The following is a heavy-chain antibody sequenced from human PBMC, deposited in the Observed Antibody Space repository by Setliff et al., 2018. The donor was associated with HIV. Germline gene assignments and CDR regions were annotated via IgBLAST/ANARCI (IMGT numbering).Heavy chain of an antibody. Sequence: ASVKVSCKASRYTFTDYSIHWVRQAPGQRLEWMGRINPNSGGTNYAQNFQGRVTMTRDTSLNTAYMELSRLRSDDTAVYYCAREDLGDSWAHSDYWGQGSLVTVSS. V-gene: IGHV1-2*06. D-gene: IGHD4-17*01. CDR3: AREDLGDSWAHSDY. J-gene: IGHJ4*02. CDR1: RYTFTDYS. CDR2: INPNSGGT.